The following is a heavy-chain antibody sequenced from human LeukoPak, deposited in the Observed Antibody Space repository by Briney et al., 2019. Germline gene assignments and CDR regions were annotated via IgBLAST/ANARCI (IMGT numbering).Heavy chain of an antibody. J-gene: IGHJ4*02. CDR2: ISGRGDNT. CDR1: GFTFSGYA. D-gene: IGHD5-24*01. CDR3: AKRPRWLQFHY. V-gene: IGHV3-23*01. Sequence: GKSLRLSCAASGFTFSGYAMSWVRQAPGKGLEWVSGISGRGDNTSYADSVKGRFTISRDNSKNTLYLQMNSLRAEDTAVYYCAKRPRWLQFHYWGQGTLVTVSS.